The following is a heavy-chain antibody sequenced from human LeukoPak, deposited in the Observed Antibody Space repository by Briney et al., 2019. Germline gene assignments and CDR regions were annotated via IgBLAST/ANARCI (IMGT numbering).Heavy chain of an antibody. CDR3: ARNSREYSYGSVDY. CDR2: ISGSGVSR. V-gene: IGHV3-23*01. CDR1: GFTFRKYW. Sequence: PGGSLRLSCAASGFTFRKYWMAWVRQAPGKGLEWVSAISGSGVSRYYADSVRGRFTISRDNSKNTLYLQMNSLRAEDTALYYCARNSREYSYGSVDYWGHGALVTVSS. J-gene: IGHJ4*01. D-gene: IGHD5-18*01.